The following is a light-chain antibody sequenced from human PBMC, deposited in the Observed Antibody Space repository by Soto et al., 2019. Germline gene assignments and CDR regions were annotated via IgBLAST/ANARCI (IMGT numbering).Light chain of an antibody. CDR3: QQYGTSLFT. V-gene: IGKV3-20*01. CDR1: QSAYSSY. CDR2: GAS. Sequence: ELVLTQSPGTLSLSPGDRATLSCRSSQSAYSSYLSWYQQKPGQAPRLLIYGASNRATGIPDRFSGSGSGTDFALTISGLEPEDVAVYYCQQYGTSLFTFGGGTRVEIK. J-gene: IGKJ4*01.